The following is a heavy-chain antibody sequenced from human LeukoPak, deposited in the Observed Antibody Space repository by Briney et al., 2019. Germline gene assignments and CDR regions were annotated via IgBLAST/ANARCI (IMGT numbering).Heavy chain of an antibody. V-gene: IGHV3-48*03. Sequence: GGSLRLSCAASRFTFSSYEMNWVRQAPGKGLEWVSYISSSGSTIYYADSVKGRFTISRDNAKNSLYLQMNSLRAEDTAVYYCARVGYSSDYWGQGTLVTVSS. CDR1: RFTFSSYE. D-gene: IGHD6-13*01. CDR3: ARVGYSSDY. J-gene: IGHJ4*02. CDR2: ISSSGSTI.